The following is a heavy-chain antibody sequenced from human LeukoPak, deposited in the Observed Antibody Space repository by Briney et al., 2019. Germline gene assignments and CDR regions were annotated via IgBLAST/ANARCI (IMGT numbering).Heavy chain of an antibody. J-gene: IGHJ5*02. Sequence: PSETLSLTCTVSGYSISSGYYWSWIRQPPGKGLEWIGYTHPSGNTNYSPSLKSRVTISIDTSRNQFSLKLSSVTAADTAVYYCARKAPKKGWFDPWGQGTLVTVSS. CDR3: ARKAPKKGWFDP. V-gene: IGHV4-38-2*02. CDR1: GYSISSGYY. CDR2: THPSGNT.